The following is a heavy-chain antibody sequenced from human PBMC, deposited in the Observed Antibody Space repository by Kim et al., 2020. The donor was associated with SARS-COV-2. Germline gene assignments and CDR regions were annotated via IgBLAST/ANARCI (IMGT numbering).Heavy chain of an antibody. D-gene: IGHD1-26*01. Sequence: GGSLRLSCAASGFTFSSYWMNWVRQAPGKGLEWVANIKQDGSTKYYVDSVKGRFTISRDNAKNSLYLQMNSLRAEDTAVYYCARDRRVGTTPWDMDVWGQGTTVTVSS. CDR1: GFTFSSYW. V-gene: IGHV3-7*03. CDR3: ARDRRVGTTPWDMDV. J-gene: IGHJ6*02. CDR2: IKQDGSTK.